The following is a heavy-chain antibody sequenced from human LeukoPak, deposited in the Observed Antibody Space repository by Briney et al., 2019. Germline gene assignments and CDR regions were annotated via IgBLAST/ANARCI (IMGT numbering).Heavy chain of an antibody. J-gene: IGHJ6*03. D-gene: IGHD1-26*01. CDR3: ARAVSGSYFSRYYYYMDV. CDR1: AFAFSTYA. CDR2: ISSNGDST. V-gene: IGHV3-64*01. Sequence: GGSLRLSCTTSAFAFSTYAIHWVRQAPGKGLEYVSAISSNGDSTYYANSVKGRFTISRDNSKNTLYLQMGSLRAADTAVYYCARAVSGSYFSRYYYYMDVWGKGTTVTISS.